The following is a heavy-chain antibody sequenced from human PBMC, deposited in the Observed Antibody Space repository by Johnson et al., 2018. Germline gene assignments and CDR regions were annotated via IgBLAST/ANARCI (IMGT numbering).Heavy chain of an antibody. J-gene: IGHJ1*01. CDR2: IRSKANNYAI. Sequence: EVQLLESGGGLVQPGGSVKLSCAASGFSFSGSPMHWVRQASGKGLEWVGRIRSKANNYAIAYGASVNGRFTISRDDSKNTAYLQMNSLKTEDTAVYYCTRSDYSGTYFSWGQGTRVTVSS. CDR1: GFSFSGSP. CDR3: TRSDYSGTYFS. D-gene: IGHD1-26*01. V-gene: IGHV3-73*02.